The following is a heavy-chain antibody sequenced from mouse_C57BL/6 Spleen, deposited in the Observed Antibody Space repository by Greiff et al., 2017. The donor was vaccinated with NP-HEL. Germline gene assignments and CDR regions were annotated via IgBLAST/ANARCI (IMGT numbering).Heavy chain of an antibody. CDR1: GYSFTGYY. CDR3: AIYDSYFDY. D-gene: IGHD2-4*01. J-gene: IGHJ2*01. Sequence: VQLKESGPELVKPGASVKISCKASGYSFTGYYMNWVKQSPEKSLEWIGEINPSTGGTTYNQKFKAKATLTVDKSSSTAYMQLKSLTSEDSAVYYCAIYDSYFDYWGQGTTLTVSS. V-gene: IGHV1-42*01. CDR2: INPSTGGT.